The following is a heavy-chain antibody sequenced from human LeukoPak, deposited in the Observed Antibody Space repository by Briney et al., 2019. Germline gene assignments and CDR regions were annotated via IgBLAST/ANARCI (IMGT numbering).Heavy chain of an antibody. CDR3: ARGKGGDFQH. J-gene: IGHJ1*01. CDR1: GFTFSSYW. Sequence: GGSLRLSCAASGFTFSSYWMHWVRQAPGRGLVWVSRINSDGSSTTYADSVKGRFTISRDNAKNTLYLQMNSLRAEDMAVYYWARGKGGDFQHWGQGTLVTVSS. D-gene: IGHD3-16*01. CDR2: INSDGSST. V-gene: IGHV3-74*01.